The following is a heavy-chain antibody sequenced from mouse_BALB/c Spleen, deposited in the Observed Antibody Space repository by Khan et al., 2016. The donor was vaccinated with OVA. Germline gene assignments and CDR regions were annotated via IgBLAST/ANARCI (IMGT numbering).Heavy chain of an antibody. V-gene: IGHV2-6-4*01. CDR3: ARAYYRYDGYYAMDY. Sequence: VKLLESGPGLVAPSQSLSITCTVSGFSLSRYNIHWVRQPPGKGLEWLGMIWGGGGTDYNSTLKSRLSIRKDTSKSLVLLKMNSLQTDDTAMYYCARAYYRYDGYYAMDYWGQGTSVTVSS. J-gene: IGHJ4*01. CDR2: IWGGGGT. D-gene: IGHD2-14*01. CDR1: GFSLSRYN.